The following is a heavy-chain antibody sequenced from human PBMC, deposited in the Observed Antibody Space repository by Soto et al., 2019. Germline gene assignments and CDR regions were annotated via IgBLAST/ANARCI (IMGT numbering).Heavy chain of an antibody. J-gene: IGHJ6*02. CDR2: IYYSGST. CDR1: GDSISSYY. D-gene: IGHD5-18*01. Sequence: SSETLSLTCTVSGDSISSYYWSWIRQPPGKGLEWIGYIYYSGSTNYNPSLKSRVTISVDTSKNQFSLKLSSVTAADTAVYYCARDYGYSYGAYYYYYGMDVWGQGTTVTVSS. CDR3: ARDYGYSYGAYYYYYGMDV. V-gene: IGHV4-59*01.